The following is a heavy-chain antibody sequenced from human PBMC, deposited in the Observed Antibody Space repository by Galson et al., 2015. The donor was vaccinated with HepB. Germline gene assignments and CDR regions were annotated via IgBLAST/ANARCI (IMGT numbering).Heavy chain of an antibody. D-gene: IGHD6-13*01. CDR2: ISSNGGST. CDR1: GFTFSSYA. Sequence: SLRLSCAASGFTFSSYAMHWVRQAPGKGLEYVSAISSNGGSTYYADSVKGRFTISRDNSKNTLYLQMSSLRAEDTAVYYCVKDIKTGYSSSWYEGRFDYWGQGTLVTVSS. CDR3: VKDIKTGYSSSWYEGRFDY. V-gene: IGHV3-64D*06. J-gene: IGHJ4*02.